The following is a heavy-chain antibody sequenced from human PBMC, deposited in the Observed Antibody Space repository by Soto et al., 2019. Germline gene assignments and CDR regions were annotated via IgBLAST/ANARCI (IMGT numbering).Heavy chain of an antibody. J-gene: IGHJ6*02. Sequence: GASVKVSYKASGYTFTSYGISWVRQAPGQGLEWMGWISAYNGNTNYAQKLQGRVTMATDTSTSTAYMELRSLRSDDTAVYYCARDPDSTSHYYYYYGMDVWGQGTTVTVSS. CDR3: ARDPDSTSHYYYYYGMDV. CDR2: ISAYNGNT. CDR1: GYTFTSYG. V-gene: IGHV1-18*04. D-gene: IGHD6-6*01.